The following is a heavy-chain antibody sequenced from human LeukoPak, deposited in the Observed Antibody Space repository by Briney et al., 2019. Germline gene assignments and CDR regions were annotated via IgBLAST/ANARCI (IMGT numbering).Heavy chain of an antibody. V-gene: IGHV1-3*01. Sequence: ASVKVSCKASGYIFTDYAIQWVRQAPGQGLEWMGWINAGNGKTKYSQKFQGRVTITRDTSASTAYMELSGLRSDDTAVYYCARARWTSTVTTYYLDFWGQGALVTVSS. CDR2: INAGNGKT. J-gene: IGHJ4*02. CDR3: ARARWTSTVTTYYLDF. CDR1: GYIFTDYA. D-gene: IGHD4-17*01.